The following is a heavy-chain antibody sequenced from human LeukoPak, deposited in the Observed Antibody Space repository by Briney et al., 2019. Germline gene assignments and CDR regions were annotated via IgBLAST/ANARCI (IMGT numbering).Heavy chain of an antibody. CDR1: GFPFSSYS. D-gene: IGHD6-19*01. J-gene: IGHJ4*02. CDR3: ARAIFSRGWYLVDY. CDR2: ISTRIDYM. Sequence: PGGSLRLSXAASGFPFSSYSMNWVRRAPGRGLEWVSSISTRIDYMYYADSVKGRFTISRDNAKNSLYLQMNSLRAEDTAVYYCARAIFSRGWYLVDYWGQGTLVTVSS. V-gene: IGHV3-21*01.